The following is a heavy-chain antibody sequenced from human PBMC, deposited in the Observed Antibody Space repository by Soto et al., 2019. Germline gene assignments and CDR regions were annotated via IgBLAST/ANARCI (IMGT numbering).Heavy chain of an antibody. D-gene: IGHD3-10*01. V-gene: IGHV4-31*03. J-gene: IGHJ6*02. Sequence: SETLSLTCTVSGGSISSGGYYWSWIRQHPGKGLEWIGYIYYSGSTYYNPSLKSRVTISVDTSKNQFSLKLSSVTAADTPVYYCARGALWFGETYGMDVWGQGTTVTVSS. CDR2: IYYSGST. CDR1: GGSISSGGYY. CDR3: ARGALWFGETYGMDV.